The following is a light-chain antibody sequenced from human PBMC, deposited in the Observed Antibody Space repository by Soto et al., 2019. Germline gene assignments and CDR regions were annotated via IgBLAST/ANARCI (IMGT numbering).Light chain of an antibody. CDR3: SSYTNVNSNWV. Sequence: QSVLTQPASVSGSPGQSITISCTGTSSDIGAYNYVSWYQQHPGKAPKLVIYDVSNRPSGISHRFSGSKSGNTASLTISGLQAEDEADYYCSSYTNVNSNWVFGGGTKLTVL. J-gene: IGLJ3*02. CDR1: SSDIGAYNY. V-gene: IGLV2-14*03. CDR2: DVS.